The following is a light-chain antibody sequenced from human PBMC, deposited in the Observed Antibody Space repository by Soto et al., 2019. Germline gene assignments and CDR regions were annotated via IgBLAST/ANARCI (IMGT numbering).Light chain of an antibody. V-gene: IGKV3D-20*02. Sequence: EIVLTQSPGTLSLSPGERATLSCRASQSVSSSSLAWYQQKRGQAPRLLIYGASSRATGIPDRFSGSGSGTDFTLTISRLEPEDFAVYYCQQLTDWPPQWTFGQGTKVEIK. CDR2: GAS. CDR3: QQLTDWPPQWT. J-gene: IGKJ1*01. CDR1: QSVSSSS.